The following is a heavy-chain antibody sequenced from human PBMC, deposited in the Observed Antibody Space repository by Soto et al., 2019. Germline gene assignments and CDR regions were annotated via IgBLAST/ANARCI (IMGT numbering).Heavy chain of an antibody. Sequence: GESLRLSCAASGFTFSSYAMSWVRQAPGKGLEWVSAISGSGGSTYYADSVKGRFTISRDNSKNTLYLQMNSLRAEDTAVYYCAKAHMVVVVAPTAPYWFAPWGPGTRVTAS. D-gene: IGHD2-15*01. CDR2: ISGSGGST. CDR1: GFTFSSYA. V-gene: IGHV3-23*01. J-gene: IGHJ5*02. CDR3: AKAHMVVVVAPTAPYWFAP.